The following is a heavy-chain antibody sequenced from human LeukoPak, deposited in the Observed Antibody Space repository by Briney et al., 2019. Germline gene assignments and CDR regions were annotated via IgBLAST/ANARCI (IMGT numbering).Heavy chain of an antibody. CDR3: ARGRWTAHTVGYYFDS. Sequence: ASVKVSCKASGYSFSSYAINWVRQAPGQRLEWMGWIDAGNGRTKYSQEFRGRVAITRDTSASTAYMELSSLRSEDMAVYYCARGRWTAHTVGYYFDSWGQGTLVTVSS. CDR2: IDAGNGRT. D-gene: IGHD2-8*02. J-gene: IGHJ4*02. V-gene: IGHV1-3*03. CDR1: GYSFSSYA.